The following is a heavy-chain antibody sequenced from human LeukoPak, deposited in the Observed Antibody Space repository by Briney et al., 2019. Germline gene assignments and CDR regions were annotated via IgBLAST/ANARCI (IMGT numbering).Heavy chain of an antibody. V-gene: IGHV4-39*01. CDR2: IYYSGST. CDR3: ARLHTGAIDY. CDR1: GRPISSTNYY. Sequence: PSETLSLTCSVSGRPISSTNYYWGWIRQPPGKGLEWIGSIYYSGSTYYNPSLKSRVTKSVDTSKNQFSLKLSSVTAADTAVYYCARLHTGAIDYWGQGTLVTVSS. J-gene: IGHJ4*02. D-gene: IGHD4/OR15-4a*01.